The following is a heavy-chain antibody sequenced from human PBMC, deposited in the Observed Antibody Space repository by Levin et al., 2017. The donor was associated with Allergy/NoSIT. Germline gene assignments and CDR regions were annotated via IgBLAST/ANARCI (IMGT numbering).Heavy chain of an antibody. J-gene: IGHJ4*02. Sequence: ETLSLTCAASGFTFSSYAMSWVRQAPGKGLEWVSTISGSGGDTYYADSVKGRFTISRDNSKNTLYLQMNSLRAEDTAVYYCAKGVTPFGVVIIPFDYWGQGTLVTVSS. CDR1: GFTFSSYA. CDR2: ISGSGGDT. V-gene: IGHV3-23*01. D-gene: IGHD3-3*01. CDR3: AKGVTPFGVVIIPFDY.